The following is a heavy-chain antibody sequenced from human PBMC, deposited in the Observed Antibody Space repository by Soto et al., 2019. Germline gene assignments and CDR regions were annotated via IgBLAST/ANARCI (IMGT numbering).Heavy chain of an antibody. CDR1: GFTFNTYA. D-gene: IGHD2-2*01. J-gene: IGHJ6*02. CDR3: TKGYCSRTSCSFDYHATDV. Sequence: EVQLLESGGGLVQPGGSLRLSCAASGFTFNTYAMSWVRQAPGKGLEWVSAISGSGGSTHYADSVKGRFTISRDNSKNTVYLQMNSLRAEDTAVYYCTKGYCSRTSCSFDYHATDVWGQGTAVTVSS. CDR2: ISGSGGST. V-gene: IGHV3-23*01.